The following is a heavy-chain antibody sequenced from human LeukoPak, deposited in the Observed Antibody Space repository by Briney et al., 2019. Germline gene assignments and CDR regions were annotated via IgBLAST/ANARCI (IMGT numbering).Heavy chain of an antibody. CDR2: ISGSGGST. J-gene: IGHJ4*02. V-gene: IGHV3-23*01. CDR1: GFTFSSYA. Sequence: GGSLKLSCAASGFTFSSYALSWVRQAPGKGLEWVSAISGSGGSTYYADSVKGRFTISRDNSKNTLYLQMNSLRAEDTAVYYCAKPPTGGSYWGYFDYWGQGTLVTVSS. CDR3: AKPPTGGSYWGYFDY. D-gene: IGHD1-26*01.